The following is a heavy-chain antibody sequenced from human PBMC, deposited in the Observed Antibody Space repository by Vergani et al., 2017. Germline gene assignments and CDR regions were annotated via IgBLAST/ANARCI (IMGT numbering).Heavy chain of an antibody. Sequence: QVQLQESGPGLVKPSQTLSLTCTVSGGSISSYYWSWIRQPPGEGLEWIGYIYYSGSSNYNPSLKSRVTISVDTSKNQFSLKLSSVTAADTAVYYCARLYYYESSGYPDAFYIWGQGTMVTVSS. CDR2: IYYSGSS. CDR1: GGSISSYY. D-gene: IGHD3-22*01. J-gene: IGHJ3*02. V-gene: IGHV4-59*01. CDR3: ARLYYYESSGYPDAFYI.